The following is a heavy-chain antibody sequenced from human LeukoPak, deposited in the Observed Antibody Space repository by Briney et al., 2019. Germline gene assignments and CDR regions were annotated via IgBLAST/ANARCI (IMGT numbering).Heavy chain of an antibody. V-gene: IGHV4-59*12. D-gene: IGHD2-15*01. CDR2: IYYSGST. Sequence: SETLSLTCSVSGGSISSYYWNWIRQSPGKGLEWIGYIYYSGSTNYNPSLKSRVTISVDTSKNQFSLKLSSVTAADTAVYYCARETVVVVAATLGGWFDPWGQGTLVTVSS. CDR3: ARETVVVVAATLGGWFDP. J-gene: IGHJ5*02. CDR1: GGSISSYY.